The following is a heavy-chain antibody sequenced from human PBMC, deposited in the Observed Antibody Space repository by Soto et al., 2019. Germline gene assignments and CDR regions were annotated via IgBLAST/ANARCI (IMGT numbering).Heavy chain of an antibody. CDR2: ISANNGNT. Sequence: QVHLVQSGAEVKKPGASVKVSCKGSGYGFTTYGITWVRQAPGQGLEWMAWISANNGNTNYAQKLQGRVTVTRYTSTSTAYMELRSLRSDDTDGYYGARGGYVDYWGQGALVTVSS. V-gene: IGHV1-18*01. CDR1: GYGFTTYG. CDR3: ARGGYVDY. J-gene: IGHJ4*02. D-gene: IGHD1-1*01.